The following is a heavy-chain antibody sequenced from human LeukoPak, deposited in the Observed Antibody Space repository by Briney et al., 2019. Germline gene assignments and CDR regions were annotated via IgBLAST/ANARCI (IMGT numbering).Heavy chain of an antibody. D-gene: IGHD1-26*01. CDR2: ITSSRTYI. J-gene: IGHJ6*03. V-gene: IGHV3-21*01. Sequence: PGGSLRLSCATSGFTFNNYNMNWVRQAPGRALKWVSSITSSRTYILYADSVKGRFTISRDNAKNSLYLQMNSLGPEDTAVYYCARDPYSGNYGNYYYYYMDVWGKGTTVTISS. CDR1: GFTFNNYN. CDR3: ARDPYSGNYGNYYYYYMDV.